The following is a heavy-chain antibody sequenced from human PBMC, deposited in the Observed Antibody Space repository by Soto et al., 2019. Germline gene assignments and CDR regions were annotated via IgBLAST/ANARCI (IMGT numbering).Heavy chain of an antibody. V-gene: IGHV4-59*01. CDR2: IHYSGST. CDR1: GGSINSYH. D-gene: IGHD6-13*01. CDR3: ARAVEQQMVYWFDP. J-gene: IGHJ5*02. Sequence: PSETLSLTCTVSGGSINSYHWSWIRQPPGKGLEWIGYIHYSGSTNYNPSLKSRVTISVDTSKNQFSLKLSSVTAADTAVYYCARAVEQQMVYWFDPWGQGTLVTVSS.